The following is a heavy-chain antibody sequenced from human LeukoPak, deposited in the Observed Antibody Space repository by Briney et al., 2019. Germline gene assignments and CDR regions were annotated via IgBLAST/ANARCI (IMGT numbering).Heavy chain of an antibody. D-gene: IGHD3-10*01. CDR1: GGTFSSYA. CDR3: AIYGSGSYYRDY. V-gene: IGHV1-2*02. J-gene: IGHJ4*02. Sequence: GASVKVSCKASGGTFSSYAISWVRQAPGQGLEWMGWINPNSGGTNYAQKFQGRVTMTRDTSFSTAYMELSRLRSDDTAVYYCAIYGSGSYYRDYWGQGTQVTVSS. CDR2: INPNSGGT.